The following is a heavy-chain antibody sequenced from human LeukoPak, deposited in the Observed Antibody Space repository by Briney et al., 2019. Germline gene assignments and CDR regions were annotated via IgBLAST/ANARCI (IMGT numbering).Heavy chain of an antibody. CDR2: VSSGGNS. J-gene: IGHJ4*02. CDR3: AKDSHEGYSGYD. V-gene: IGHV3-23*01. CDR1: GFNFSSYG. Sequence: GGSLRLSCTASGFNFSSYGMSWVRQAPGKGLDWVSAVSSGGNSNYADSVKGRFTISRDNSKNTLYLQMNSLRAEDTAVYYCAKDSHEGYSGYDWGQGTLVTVSS. D-gene: IGHD5-12*01.